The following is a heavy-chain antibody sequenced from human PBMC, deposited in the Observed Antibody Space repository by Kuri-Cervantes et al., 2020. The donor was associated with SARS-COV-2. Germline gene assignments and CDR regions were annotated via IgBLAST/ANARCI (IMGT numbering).Heavy chain of an antibody. CDR1: GFSLSTYS. CDR2: ISYSSRYI. V-gene: IGHV3-21*01. D-gene: IGHD4-17*01. Sequence: GESLKISCAASGFSLSTYSMNWVRQAPGKGLEWVSLISYSSRYIYHGDSMKGRFTISRDNAKNSVYLQMDSLRAEDTAVYYCARGPGGAGDLDAFDIWGQGTMVTVSS. J-gene: IGHJ3*02. CDR3: ARGPGGAGDLDAFDI.